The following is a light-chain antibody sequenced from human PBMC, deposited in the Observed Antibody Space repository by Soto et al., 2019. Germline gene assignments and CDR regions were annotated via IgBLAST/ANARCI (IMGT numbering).Light chain of an antibody. CDR2: DAS. V-gene: IGKV3-11*01. Sequence: EIVLTQSPAILSLSPGERATLSCRASQSVGTYLDWYQQKLGQAPRLLIYDASNRATGIPARFSGSGSGTDFTLTISSLEPVDFAVYYCQQRVNWLTFGGGTKVEL. CDR3: QQRVNWLT. J-gene: IGKJ4*01. CDR1: QSVGTY.